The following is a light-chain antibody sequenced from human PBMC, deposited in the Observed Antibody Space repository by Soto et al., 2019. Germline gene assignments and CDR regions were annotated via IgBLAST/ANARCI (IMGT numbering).Light chain of an antibody. CDR1: SSDIGAYNY. CDR3: ASYTDYNPLVI. CDR2: DVT. V-gene: IGLV2-14*01. J-gene: IGLJ2*01. Sequence: QSALTQPASVSGSPGQSIAISCTGSSSDIGAYNYVSWYQHHPGKAPKLIIYDVTSRPSGVSSRFSGAKSGNAASLITSGLQPEDEADYFCASYTDYNPLVIFGGGTKLTVL.